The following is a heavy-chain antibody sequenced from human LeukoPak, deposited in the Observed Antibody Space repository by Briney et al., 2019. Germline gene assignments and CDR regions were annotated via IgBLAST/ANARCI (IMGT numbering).Heavy chain of an antibody. CDR1: GGSFSGYY. CDR2: INHSGST. V-gene: IGHV4-34*01. CDR3: EDGIRDFDWLSTYFDY. Sequence: SETLSLTCAVYGGSFSGYYWSWIRRPPGKWLEWIGEINHSGSTNYTPSLKSRVTISVDTSKNQFSLKLSSVTAADTVFFQAEDGIRDFDWLSTYFDYWGQGTLVTVSS. J-gene: IGHJ4*02. D-gene: IGHD3-9*01.